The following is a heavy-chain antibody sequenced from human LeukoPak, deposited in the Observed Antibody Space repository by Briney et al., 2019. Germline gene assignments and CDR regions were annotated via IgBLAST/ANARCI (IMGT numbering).Heavy chain of an antibody. CDR3: ARRWWIQKPNAFDI. CDR2: INHSGST. V-gene: IGHV4-34*01. CDR1: GGSFSGYY. D-gene: IGHD5-18*01. J-gene: IGHJ3*02. Sequence: PSETLSLTCAVYGGSFSGYYWSWIRQPPGKGLEWIGEINHSGSTNYNPSLKSRVTISVDTSKNQFSLKLSSVTAADTAVYYCARRWWIQKPNAFDIWGQGTMVTVSS.